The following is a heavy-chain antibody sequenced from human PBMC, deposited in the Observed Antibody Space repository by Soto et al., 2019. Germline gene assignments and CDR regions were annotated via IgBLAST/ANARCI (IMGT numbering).Heavy chain of an antibody. Sequence: ASVKVSCKASGYTFTSYDINWVRQATGQGLEWMGWMNPNSGSTGYAQKFQGRVTMTRNTSISTAYMELSSLRSEDTAVYYCARAILTGYYSAFEIWGQGTMVTVSS. J-gene: IGHJ3*02. CDR2: MNPNSGST. D-gene: IGHD3-9*01. CDR1: GYTFTSYD. CDR3: ARAILTGYYSAFEI. V-gene: IGHV1-8*01.